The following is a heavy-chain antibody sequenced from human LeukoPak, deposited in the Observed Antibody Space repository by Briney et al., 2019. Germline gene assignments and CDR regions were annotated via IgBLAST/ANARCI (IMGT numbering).Heavy chain of an antibody. J-gene: IGHJ4*02. Sequence: GGSLRLSCAASGFTFSNFWMTWVRQAPGQGLAWVANIRQDGSEKYYVDSVKGRFTISRDTAKNLLFLQMSNLRVEDTAVYYCAAPPHSTDSGDNPYYLDDWGQGTLVIVSS. CDR3: AAPPHSTDSGDNPYYLDD. V-gene: IGHV3-7*01. D-gene: IGHD4-17*01. CDR2: IRQDGSEK. CDR1: GFTFSNFW.